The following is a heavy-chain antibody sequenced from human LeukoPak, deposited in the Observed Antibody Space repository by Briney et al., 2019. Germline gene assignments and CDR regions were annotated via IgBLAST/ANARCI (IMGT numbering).Heavy chain of an antibody. D-gene: IGHD3-10*01. J-gene: IGHJ4*02. CDR2: ISSSSSTI. V-gene: IGHV3-48*01. CDR1: GFTFSSYS. Sequence: GGSLRLSCAASGFTFSSYSMNWVRQAPGKGLEWVSYISSSSSTIYYADSVKGRFTISRDNAKNTMYLQMNSLRVEDTAVYYCAKDQPPYYYGSGSYSDLDYWGQGTLVTVSS. CDR3: AKDQPPYYYGSGSYSDLDY.